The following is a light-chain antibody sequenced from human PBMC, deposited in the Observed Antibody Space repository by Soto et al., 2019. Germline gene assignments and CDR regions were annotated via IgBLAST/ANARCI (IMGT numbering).Light chain of an antibody. Sequence: EIVLTQSPGTLSLSPGERATLSCRASQSINNRYLAWYQQKPGQAPRLLIYGASSRATGIPDRFIGSGSGTDFTLPISRLEPEDFAVYYCQQFGSAPGLTFGPGTKVDIK. J-gene: IGKJ3*01. CDR3: QQFGSAPGLT. V-gene: IGKV3-20*01. CDR2: GAS. CDR1: QSINNRY.